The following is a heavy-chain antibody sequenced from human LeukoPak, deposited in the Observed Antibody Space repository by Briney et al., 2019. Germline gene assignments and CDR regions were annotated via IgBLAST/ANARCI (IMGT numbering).Heavy chain of an antibody. CDR3: AMSTMLRGVPDY. V-gene: IGHV3-53*01. Sequence: PGGSLRLSCAASGFTVSSSYMNWVRQAPGKGLEWVSLIYSDGNTYYADSVKGRFTVSRDNSKNTLYLQMNSLRAEDTAVYYCAMSTMLRGVPDYWGQGTLVTVSS. D-gene: IGHD3-10*01. CDR2: IYSDGNT. J-gene: IGHJ4*02. CDR1: GFTVSSSY.